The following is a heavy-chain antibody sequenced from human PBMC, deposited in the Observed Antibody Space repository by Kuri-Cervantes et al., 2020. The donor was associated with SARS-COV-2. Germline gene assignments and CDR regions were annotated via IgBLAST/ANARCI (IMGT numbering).Heavy chain of an antibody. CDR2: IYYSGST. CDR1: GGSISSYY. V-gene: IGHV4-59*01. CDR3: ARGAVVRGPKYYFDY. D-gene: IGHD3-10*01. Sequence: ESLKISCTVSGGSISSYYWSWIRQPPGKGLEWIGYIYYSGSTNYNPSLKSRVTISVDTSKNQFSLKLSSVTAADTAVYYCARGAVVRGPKYYFDYWGQGTLVTVSS. J-gene: IGHJ4*02.